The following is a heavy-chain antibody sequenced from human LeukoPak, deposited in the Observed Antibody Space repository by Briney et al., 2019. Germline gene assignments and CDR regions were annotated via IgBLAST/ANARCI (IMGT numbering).Heavy chain of an antibody. Sequence: SETLSLTCAVYGGSFSGYYWSWIRQPPGKGVEWIGEINHSGSTNYNPSLRSRVTISVDTSKNQFSLKLSSVTAADTAVYYCARGRSYGSGSPVLWGQGTLVTVSS. CDR1: GGSFSGYY. CDR3: ARGRSYGSGSPVL. J-gene: IGHJ4*02. D-gene: IGHD3-10*01. CDR2: INHSGST. V-gene: IGHV4-34*01.